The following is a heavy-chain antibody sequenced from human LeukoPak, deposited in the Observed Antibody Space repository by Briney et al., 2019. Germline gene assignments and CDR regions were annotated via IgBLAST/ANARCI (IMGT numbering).Heavy chain of an antibody. CDR2: IKSKTDGGTT. D-gene: IGHD2/OR15-2a*01. CDR1: RFTFSSYA. Sequence: GGSLRLSCAASRFTFSSYAMSWVRQAPGKGLEWVGRIKSKTDGGTTDYAAPVKGRFTISRDDSKNTLYLQMNSLKTEDTAVYYCATSRTYDFIFISWGQGTLVTVSS. V-gene: IGHV3-15*01. CDR3: ATSRTYDFIFIS. J-gene: IGHJ5*02.